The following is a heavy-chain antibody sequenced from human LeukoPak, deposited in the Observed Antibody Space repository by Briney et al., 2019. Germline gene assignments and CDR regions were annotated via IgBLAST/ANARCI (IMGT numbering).Heavy chain of an antibody. Sequence: GASVKVSCKASGYTFTSYAMHWVRQAPGQRLEWMGWINAGNGNTKYSQEFQGRVTMTGDMSTSTVYMELSNLKSEDTAVYYCARVAIIGATGDHWGQGTLVTVSS. D-gene: IGHD1-1*01. CDR1: GYTFTSYA. CDR2: INAGNGNT. CDR3: ARVAIIGATGDH. V-gene: IGHV1-3*03. J-gene: IGHJ4*02.